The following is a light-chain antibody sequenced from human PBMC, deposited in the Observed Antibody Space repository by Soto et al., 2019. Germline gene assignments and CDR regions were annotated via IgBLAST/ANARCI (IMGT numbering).Light chain of an antibody. Sequence: EIVMTQSPATLSVSPGERATLSCRASQNVNDNLAWYQQKPGQAPRLLVYGASTRATGIPASFSGSGSGTKFTLTIGSLQSEDLAVYYCQQYNSWPLTFGSGTKVDIK. V-gene: IGKV3D-15*01. CDR3: QQYNSWPLT. J-gene: IGKJ4*01. CDR2: GAS. CDR1: QNVNDN.